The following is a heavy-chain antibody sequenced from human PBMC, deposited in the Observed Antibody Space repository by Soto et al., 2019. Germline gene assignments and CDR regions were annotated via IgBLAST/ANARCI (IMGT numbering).Heavy chain of an antibody. V-gene: IGHV3-64D*08. Sequence: GGSLSLSCSASGFTFSSYAMYWVRQAPGKGLEYVSGISYNGGSTYYADSVKGRFTISRDSSKNTLYLQMSSLRAEDTAVYYCVKDDTAMVIYYFQHWGQGTLVTVSS. CDR1: GFTFSSYA. D-gene: IGHD5-18*01. CDR3: VKDDTAMVIYYFQH. J-gene: IGHJ1*01. CDR2: ISYNGGST.